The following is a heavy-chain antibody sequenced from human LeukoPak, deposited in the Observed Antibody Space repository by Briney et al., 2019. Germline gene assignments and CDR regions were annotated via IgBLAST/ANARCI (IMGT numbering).Heavy chain of an antibody. Sequence: GGSLRLSCAASGFTVSSNYMSWVRQAPGKGLEWVSVIYSGGSTYYADSVKGRFTISRDNSKNTLYLQMNSLRAEDTAVYYCARVKRADYYYDSSGPDAFDIWGQGTMVTVSS. CDR2: IYSGGST. V-gene: IGHV3-53*01. CDR1: GFTVSSNY. J-gene: IGHJ3*02. CDR3: ARVKRADYYYDSSGPDAFDI. D-gene: IGHD3-22*01.